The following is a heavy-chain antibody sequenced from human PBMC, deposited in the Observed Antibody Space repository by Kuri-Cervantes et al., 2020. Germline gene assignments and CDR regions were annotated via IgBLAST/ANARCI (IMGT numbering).Heavy chain of an antibody. V-gene: IGHV3-13*01. CDR3: AKVRVWFGAIDY. D-gene: IGHD3-10*01. J-gene: IGHJ4*02. CDR2: IGIAGDT. Sequence: GGSLRLSCAASGFTFSSYDMHWVRQATGKGLEWVSAIGIAGDTYYPGSVKGRFTISRDNSKNTLYLQMNSLRAEDTAVYYCAKVRVWFGAIDYWGQGTLVTVSS. CDR1: GFTFSSYD.